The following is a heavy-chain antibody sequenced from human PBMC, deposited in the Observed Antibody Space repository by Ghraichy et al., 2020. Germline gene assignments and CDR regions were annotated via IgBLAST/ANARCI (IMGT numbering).Heavy chain of an antibody. CDR3: ARARRVRMIVGGLDV. J-gene: IGHJ3*01. CDR2: TWYDGGNK. Sequence: GGSLRLSCEASGFTFSSYGMHWVRQAPGKGLEWVAVTWYDGGNKYYADSVKGRFTISRDNSKNTLYLQMNSLRAEDTAVYFCARARRVRMIVGGLDVWGQGTMVTVSS. CDR1: GFTFSSYG. D-gene: IGHD3-22*01. V-gene: IGHV3-33*01.